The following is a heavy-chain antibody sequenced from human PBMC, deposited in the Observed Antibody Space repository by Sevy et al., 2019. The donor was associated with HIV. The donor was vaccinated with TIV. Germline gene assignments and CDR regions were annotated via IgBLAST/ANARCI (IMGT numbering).Heavy chain of an antibody. CDR1: GFTFSNYN. D-gene: IGHD2-15*01. CDR3: ARVVAYCSGGSCFPGYYYGMDV. V-gene: IGHV3-21*01. J-gene: IGHJ6*02. Sequence: GGSLRLSCAASGFTFSNYNMNWVRQAPGKGLEWVSSISSSSRYIYYADSMKGRFTISRDNAKNSLYLQMNSLRAEDMAVINCARVVAYCSGGSCFPGYYYGMDVWGQGTTVTVSS. CDR2: ISSSSRYI.